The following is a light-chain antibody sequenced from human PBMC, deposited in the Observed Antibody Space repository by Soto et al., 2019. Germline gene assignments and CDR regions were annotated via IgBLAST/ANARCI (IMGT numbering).Light chain of an antibody. V-gene: IGKV3-11*01. CDR3: QHRSSWPRMYT. J-gene: IGKJ2*01. Sequence: EIVLTQSPATLSLSPGERATLSCRASQSISTYLAWYQQKPGQAPRLLIXDASNRAPGIPARISGRGSGTDFTLTISSLEPEDFAIYYCQHRSSWPRMYTFGQGTKVDIK. CDR1: QSISTY. CDR2: DAS.